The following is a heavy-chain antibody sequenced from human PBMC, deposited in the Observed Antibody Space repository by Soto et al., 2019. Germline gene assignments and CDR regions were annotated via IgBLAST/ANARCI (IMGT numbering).Heavy chain of an antibody. Sequence: RLQGRVTMTTDTSTSTVYMELRSLKSDDTAVYYCARDLYPLAYYFDYWGQGTLVTVSS. J-gene: IGHJ4*02. CDR3: ARDLYPLAYYFDY. V-gene: IGHV1-18*01.